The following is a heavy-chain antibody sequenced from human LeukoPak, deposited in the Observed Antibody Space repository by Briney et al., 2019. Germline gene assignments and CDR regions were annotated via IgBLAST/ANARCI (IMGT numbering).Heavy chain of an antibody. V-gene: IGHV1-69*01. CDR3: ARERSLIVVVTASDAFDI. J-gene: IGHJ3*02. CDR2: XIPIFGTA. D-gene: IGHD3-22*01. Sequence: GXXIPIFGTANYAQKFQGRVTITADESTSTAYMELSSLRSEDTAVYYCARERSLIVVVTASDAFDIWGQGTMVTVSS.